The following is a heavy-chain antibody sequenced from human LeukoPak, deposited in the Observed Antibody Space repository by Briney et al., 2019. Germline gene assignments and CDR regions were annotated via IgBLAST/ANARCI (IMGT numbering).Heavy chain of an antibody. V-gene: IGHV3-11*01. CDR1: GFTFSDYY. CDR2: ISSSGSTI. CDR3: ARQDYYDSSGYPN. D-gene: IGHD3-22*01. Sequence: GGSLRLSCAASGFTFSDYYMSWIRQAPGKGLEWVSYISSSGSTIYYADSVKGRLTISRDNAKNSLYLQMNSLRAEDTAVYYCARQDYYDSSGYPNWGQGTLVTVSS. J-gene: IGHJ4*02.